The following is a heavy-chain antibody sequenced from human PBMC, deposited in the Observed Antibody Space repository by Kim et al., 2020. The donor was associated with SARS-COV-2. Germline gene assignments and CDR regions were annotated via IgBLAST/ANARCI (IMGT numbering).Heavy chain of an antibody. CDR2: INSDGSSR. Sequence: GGSLRLSCAASGFTFSTYWMHWVRQAPGKGLVWVSRINSDGSSRKYADSVKGRFTISRDNAKNTLYLQMNSLRAEDTAVYYCIRGISSSFDDWGQGTLVTVSS. J-gene: IGHJ4*02. D-gene: IGHD6-13*01. CDR3: IRGISSSFDD. CDR1: GFTFSTYW. V-gene: IGHV3-74*01.